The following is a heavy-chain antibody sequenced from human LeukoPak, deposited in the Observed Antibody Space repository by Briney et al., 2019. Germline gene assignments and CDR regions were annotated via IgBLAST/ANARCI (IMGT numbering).Heavy chain of an antibody. CDR3: ASSIAAAGIGQNTFDI. CDR1: GYSFSTYR. CDR2: IDPSDLYT. J-gene: IGHJ3*02. D-gene: IGHD6-13*01. Sequence: GESLKISCKGSGYSFSTYRISGVRQMPGKGLEWMGKIDPSDLYTDHSPSFQGHVTISADTSINTAFLEWSSLKTSDTAIYYCASSIAAAGIGQNTFDIWGRGTVVAVSS. V-gene: IGHV5-10-1*01.